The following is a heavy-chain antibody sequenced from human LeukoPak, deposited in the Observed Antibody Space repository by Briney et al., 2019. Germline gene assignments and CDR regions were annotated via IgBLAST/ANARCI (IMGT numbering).Heavy chain of an antibody. V-gene: IGHV3-30*18. CDR3: AKDFYAFGEVGATWFDP. CDR1: GFNFSSYG. CDR2: ISYDGSNK. Sequence: PGGSLRLSCAASGFNFSSYGMHWVRQAPGKGLEWVAVISYDGSNKYYADSVKGRFTISRDNSKNTLYLQMNSLRAEDTVVYYCAKDFYAFGEVGATWFDPWGQGTLVTVSS. J-gene: IGHJ5*02. D-gene: IGHD1-26*01.